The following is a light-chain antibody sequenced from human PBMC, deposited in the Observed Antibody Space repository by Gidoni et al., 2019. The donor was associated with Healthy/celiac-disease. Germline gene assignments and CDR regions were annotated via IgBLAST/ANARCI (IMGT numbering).Light chain of an antibody. Sequence: IVMTQSPDSLAVSLVERATINCKSSQSVLYSSNNKNYLAWYQQKPGQPPKLLIYWASTRESGVPDRFSGSGSGTDFTLTISSLQAEDVAVYYCQQYYSTPPTFGGGTKVEIK. CDR3: QQYYSTPPT. V-gene: IGKV4-1*01. CDR1: QSVLYSSNNKNY. CDR2: WAS. J-gene: IGKJ4*01.